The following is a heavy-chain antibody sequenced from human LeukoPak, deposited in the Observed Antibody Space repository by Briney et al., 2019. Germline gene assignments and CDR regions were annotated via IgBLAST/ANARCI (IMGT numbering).Heavy chain of an antibody. V-gene: IGHV3-9*03. CDR1: GFTFDDYA. D-gene: IGHD3-10*01. J-gene: IGHJ6*03. CDR2: ISWDSNNF. CDR3: AKDRSYYGAGDYMDA. Sequence: TGGSLRLSCSASGFTFDDYAMHWVRQFPGKGLEWVSSISWDSNNFAYADSVKGRFSISRDNAKNSLYLQMNSLRDEDMALYYCAKDRSYYGAGDYMDAWGKGTTVTVSS.